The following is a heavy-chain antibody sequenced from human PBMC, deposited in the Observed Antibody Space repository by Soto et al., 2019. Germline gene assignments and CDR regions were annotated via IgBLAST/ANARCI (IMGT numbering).Heavy chain of an antibody. CDR2: IYYSGST. CDR1: GGSISSYY. V-gene: IGHV4-59*01. D-gene: IGHD2-2*01. CDR3: ARERAAYCSSTSCYYYYYYMDV. Sequence: SETLSLTCTVSGGSISSYYWSWIRQPPGEGLEWIGYIYYSGSTNYNPSLKSRVTISVDTSKNQFSLKLSSVTAADTAVYYCARERAAYCSSTSCYYYYYYMDVWGKGTTVTVSS. J-gene: IGHJ6*03.